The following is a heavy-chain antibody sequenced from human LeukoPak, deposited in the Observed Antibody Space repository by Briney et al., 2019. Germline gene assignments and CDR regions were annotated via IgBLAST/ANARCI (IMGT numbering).Heavy chain of an antibody. V-gene: IGHV1-2*02. J-gene: IGHJ4*02. CDR3: ARAVYSXXXYGDY. D-gene: IGHD6-13*01. CDR2: INPNSGGT. CDR1: GYTFTDSY. Sequence: ASVKVSCKASGYTFTDSYMHWVRQAPGQGLEWMGWINPNSGGTNYAQKFQGRVTMTRDTSISTAYMELSRLRSDDTAVYYCARAVYSXXXYGDYWGQGTLVTVPS.